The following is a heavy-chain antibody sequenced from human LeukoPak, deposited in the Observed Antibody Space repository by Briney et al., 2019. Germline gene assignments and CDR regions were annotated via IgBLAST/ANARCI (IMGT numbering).Heavy chain of an antibody. J-gene: IGHJ4*02. Sequence: SVKVSCKASGFTSTNFAVQWVRQARGQRLEWIGWIIVGSGATKCAQDFQERVTITRDLSTSTLYMELRSLTSEDTAVYYCAADLSNPRMGASYLDSWGQGTLVTVSS. CDR2: IIVGSGAT. D-gene: IGHD3-16*01. V-gene: IGHV1-58*01. CDR1: GFTSTNFA. CDR3: AADLSNPRMGASYLDS.